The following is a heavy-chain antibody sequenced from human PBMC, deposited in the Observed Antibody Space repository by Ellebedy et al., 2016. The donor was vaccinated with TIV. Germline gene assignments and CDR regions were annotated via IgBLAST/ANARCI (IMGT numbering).Heavy chain of an antibody. J-gene: IGHJ1*01. CDR3: AREAGTSGWYSGFQH. D-gene: IGHD6-19*01. CDR2: ISGSGTTT. V-gene: IGHV3-23*01. Sequence: GGSLRLSCAASGFTFTNYWMSWVRQAPGKGLEWVSVISGSGTTTYYADSVKGRFTISRDNSKNTLYLQMNSLRAEDTAIYYCAREAGTSGWYSGFQHWGQGTLVTVSS. CDR1: GFTFTNYW.